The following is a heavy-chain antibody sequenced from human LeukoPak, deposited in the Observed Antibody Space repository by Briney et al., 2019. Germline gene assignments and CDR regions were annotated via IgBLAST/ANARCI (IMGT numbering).Heavy chain of an antibody. D-gene: IGHD3-10*01. CDR2: ISYDGSNK. CDR1: GFTFSSYG. J-gene: IGHJ6*02. Sequence: GGSLRLSCAASGFTFSSYGMHWVRQAPGKGLEWVAVISYDGSNKYYADSVKGRFTISRDNAKNSLYLQMNSLRAEDTAVYYCARDFTMVRGVTYYYGMDVWGRGTTVTVSS. V-gene: IGHV3-30*03. CDR3: ARDFTMVRGVTYYYGMDV.